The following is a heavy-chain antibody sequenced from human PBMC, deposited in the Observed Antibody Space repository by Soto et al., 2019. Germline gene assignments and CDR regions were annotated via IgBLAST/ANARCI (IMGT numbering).Heavy chain of an antibody. V-gene: IGHV4-39*01. D-gene: IGHD2-15*01. CDR1: GGSISSSSYY. CDR3: ARLRGYCSGGSCYSGAFDI. J-gene: IGHJ3*02. Sequence: SETLSLTCTVSGGSISSSSYYWGWIRQPPGKGLEWIGSIYYSGSTYYNPSLKSRVTISVDTSKNQFSLKLSSVTAADTAVYYCARLRGYCSGGSCYSGAFDIWGQGTMVTVSS. CDR2: IYYSGST.